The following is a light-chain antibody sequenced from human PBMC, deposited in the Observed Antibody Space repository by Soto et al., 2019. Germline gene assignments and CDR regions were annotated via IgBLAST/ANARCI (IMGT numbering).Light chain of an antibody. CDR3: SSYTSSSTLYV. J-gene: IGLJ1*01. Sequence: QSALTQPASVSGSPGQSITLSFTGNRSDVGVQNYVSWYQHHPGKAPKLMIYEVSNRPSGVSNLFSGIKSGNTASLAISGRQAEDEADYYCSSYTSSSTLYVFGTGTKVTVL. V-gene: IGLV2-14*01. CDR1: RSDVGVQNY. CDR2: EVS.